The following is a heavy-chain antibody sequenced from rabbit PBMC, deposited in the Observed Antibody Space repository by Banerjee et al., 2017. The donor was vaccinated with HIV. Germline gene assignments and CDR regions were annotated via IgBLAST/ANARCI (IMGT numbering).Heavy chain of an antibody. V-gene: IGHV1S43*01. J-gene: IGHJ4*01. Sequence: QEQLKESGGGLVQPGGSLKLSCKASGVDFSSYYYMCWVRQAPGKGLELIACIYTSSGSTYYASWVNGRFTISRSTSLNTVDLKMTSLTAADTATYFCARDRNSYDDYIYFNLWGQGTLVTVS. CDR2: IYTSSGST. CDR3: ARDRNSYDDYIYFNL. D-gene: IGHD2-1*01. CDR1: GVDFSSYYY.